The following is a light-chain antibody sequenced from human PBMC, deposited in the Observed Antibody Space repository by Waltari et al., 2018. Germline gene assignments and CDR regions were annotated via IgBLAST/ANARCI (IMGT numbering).Light chain of an antibody. V-gene: IGLV2-14*01. CDR1: SSDVGGYNS. J-gene: IGLJ3*02. CDR3: SSYTSSSTWV. CDR2: DVS. Sequence: QSALPQPASVSGSPGQSITVSCPGTSSDVGGYNSVSWYQQHPGKAPKLMIYDVSKRPSGVSNRFSGSKSGNTASLTISGLQAEDEADYYCSSYTSSSTWVFGGGTKVTVL.